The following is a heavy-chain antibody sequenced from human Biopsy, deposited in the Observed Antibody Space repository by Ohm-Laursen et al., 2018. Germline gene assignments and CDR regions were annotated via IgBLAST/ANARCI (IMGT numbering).Heavy chain of an antibody. D-gene: IGHD2/OR15-2a*01. J-gene: IGHJ3*01. CDR2: RIPYFNTI. CDR3: VGGQRGPPIGVTVPGDAFDP. CDR1: GVTFDTYA. Sequence: ASVKVSCNASGVTFDTYAFGWVRQAPGQGLEWMGGRIPYFNTIYYARNFQDRAVITADRSARTTDMQLSGLRPDDTAVYYCVGGQRGPPIGVTVPGDAFDPWGPGTMVTVSP. V-gene: IGHV1-69*13.